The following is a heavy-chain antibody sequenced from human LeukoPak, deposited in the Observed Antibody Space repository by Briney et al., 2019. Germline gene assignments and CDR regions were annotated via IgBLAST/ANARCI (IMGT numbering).Heavy chain of an antibody. J-gene: IGHJ4*02. Sequence: GRSLRLSCAASGFTFSSYAMHWVRQAPGKGLEWVAVISYDGSNKYYADSVKGRSTISRDNSKNTLYLQMNSLRAEDTAVYYCARVDVVVPAAFDYWGQGTLVTVSS. V-gene: IGHV3-30*04. CDR2: ISYDGSNK. CDR3: ARVDVVVPAAFDY. CDR1: GFTFSSYA. D-gene: IGHD2-2*01.